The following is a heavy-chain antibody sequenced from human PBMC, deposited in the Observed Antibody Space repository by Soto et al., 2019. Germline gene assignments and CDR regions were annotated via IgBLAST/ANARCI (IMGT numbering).Heavy chain of an antibody. Sequence: QVQLVESGGGVVQPGRSLRLSCAASGFTFSSYGMNWVRQAPGKGLEWVAVIWCDGSNKYYADSVTGRFTISRDNSKNTLYLQRHSLRAEYTAVYYGARAQGDSSSWYLSYCGQGTLVTVSS. CDR2: IWCDGSNK. CDR3: ARAQGDSSSWYLSY. D-gene: IGHD6-13*01. CDR1: GFTFSSYG. J-gene: IGHJ4*02. V-gene: IGHV3-33*01.